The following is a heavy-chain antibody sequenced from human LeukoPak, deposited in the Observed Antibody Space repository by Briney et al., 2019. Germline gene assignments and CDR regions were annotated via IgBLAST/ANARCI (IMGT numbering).Heavy chain of an antibody. J-gene: IGHJ3*02. CDR3: ARLPYCGSTSCPDAFDI. CDR1: GGSISDYY. D-gene: IGHD2-2*01. CDR2: IYTSGST. V-gene: IGHV4-4*07. Sequence: SETLSLTCTVSGGSISDYYWNWIRQPAGKGLEWIGRIYTSGSTNYSPSLKSRVTMSVDTSKDQFSLKLSSVTAADTAVYYCARLPYCGSTSCPDAFDIWGQGTMVTVSS.